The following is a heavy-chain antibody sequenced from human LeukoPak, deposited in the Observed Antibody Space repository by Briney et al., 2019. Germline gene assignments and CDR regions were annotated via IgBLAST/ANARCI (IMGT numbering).Heavy chain of an antibody. J-gene: IGHJ3*02. V-gene: IGHV3-33*08. D-gene: IGHD2/OR15-2a*01. CDR2: IWYDGSNK. CDR1: GFTFSSYA. CDR3: ARDQGGNIGAFDI. Sequence: PGGSLRLSCAASGFTFSSYAVHWVRQAPGKGLEWVAVIWYDGSNKYYADSVKGRFTISRDNSKNTLYLQMNSLRAEDTAVYYCARDQGGNIGAFDIWGQGTMVTVSS.